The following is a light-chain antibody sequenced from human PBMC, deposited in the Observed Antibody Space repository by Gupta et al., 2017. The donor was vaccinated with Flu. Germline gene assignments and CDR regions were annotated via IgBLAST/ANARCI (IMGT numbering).Light chain of an antibody. J-gene: IGLJ3*02. V-gene: IGLV7-46*01. CDR2: NTK. Sequence: QAVVTQEPSVTVSPGGTVTLTCGSSSGAVSDDHYPYWFQQKPGRAPRPLIINTKYPLSWTPDRFSAFLLGSKAALMISGALPEDEADYYCLLQYSAARRVFGGGTRLTVL. CDR3: LLQYSAARRV. CDR1: SGAVSDDHY.